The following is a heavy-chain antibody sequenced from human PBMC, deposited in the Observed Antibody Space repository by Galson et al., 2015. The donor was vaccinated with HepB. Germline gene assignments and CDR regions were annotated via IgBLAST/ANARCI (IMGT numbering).Heavy chain of an antibody. J-gene: IGHJ4*02. CDR3: VIACRGGGNCYYFQS. D-gene: IGHD2-21*01. Sequence: SLSLSCAASGFIFRPYGMHWVRQAPGKGLEWVAVISHHRISNYYAVSVNVRFPFSRDNSRLILSLQMDSLGPEDKAIYYCVIACRGGGNCYYFQSWGQGTLVTVSS. CDR2: ISHHRISN. V-gene: IGHV3-30*03. CDR1: GFIFRPYG.